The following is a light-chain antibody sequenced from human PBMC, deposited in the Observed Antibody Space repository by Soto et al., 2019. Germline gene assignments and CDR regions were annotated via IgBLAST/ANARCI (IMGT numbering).Light chain of an antibody. CDR2: SAS. CDR1: QSINNY. CDR3: QQSLTMPIT. J-gene: IGKJ5*01. V-gene: IGKV1-39*01. Sequence: DIQMTQSPASLSVPVGDRVTITCRASQSINNYLNWYLQRPGQAPKLLIRSASTLQRGVPSRFSGSGSRTEFTLTIADLQPDDFGTYYCQQSLTMPITFGHGTRLEIK.